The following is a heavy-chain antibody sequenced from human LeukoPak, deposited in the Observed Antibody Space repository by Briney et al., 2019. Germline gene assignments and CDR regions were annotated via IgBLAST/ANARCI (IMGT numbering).Heavy chain of an antibody. Sequence: GGSLRLSCAASGFTVSSNYMSWVRQAPGKGLEWVSVIYSGGSTYYADSVKGRFTISRDNSKNTLYLQMNSLRAEDTAVYYCARDDAHRNGMDVWGQGTTVTVSS. D-gene: IGHD2-2*01. CDR3: ARDDAHRNGMDV. J-gene: IGHJ6*02. V-gene: IGHV3-66*01. CDR1: GFTVSSNY. CDR2: IYSGGST.